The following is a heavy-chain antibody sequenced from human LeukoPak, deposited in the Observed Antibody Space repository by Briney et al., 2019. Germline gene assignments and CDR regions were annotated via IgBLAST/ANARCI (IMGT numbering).Heavy chain of an antibody. V-gene: IGHV3-11*04. CDR1: GFTFSDYY. D-gene: IGHD2-2*02. J-gene: IGHJ4*02. CDR2: ISSSDSTI. Sequence: PGGSLRLSCAASGFTFSDYYMSWIRQAPGRGLEWVSSISSSDSTIYYVDSVKGRFTISRDNAKNSLYLQMNSLRAEDTAVYYCARDIRALWFDYWGQGTLVTVSS. CDR3: ARDIRALWFDY.